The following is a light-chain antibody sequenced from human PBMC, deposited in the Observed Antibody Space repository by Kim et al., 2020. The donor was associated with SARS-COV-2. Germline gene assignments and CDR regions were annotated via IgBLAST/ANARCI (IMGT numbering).Light chain of an antibody. CDR3: QGWDTSSDHRV. J-gene: IGLJ3*02. Sequence: SYELTQPPSVSVAPGKTARITCGGNNIESKSVHWYQQKPGQAPVLVIYYNSDRPSGIPERFSGSNSGNTATLTISRVEAGDEADYYCQGWDTSSDHRVFG. CDR1: NIESKS. V-gene: IGLV3-21*04. CDR2: YNS.